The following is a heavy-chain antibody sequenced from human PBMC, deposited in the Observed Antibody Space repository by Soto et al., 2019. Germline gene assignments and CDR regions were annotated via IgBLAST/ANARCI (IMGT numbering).Heavy chain of an antibody. Sequence: GGSLRLSCAASGFTFSDYYMSWIRQAPGKGLEWVGRIRSKANSYATAYAASVKGRFTISRDDSKNTAYLQMNSLKTEDTAVYYCTRLYDFWSGLDDYWGQGTLVTVSS. CDR1: GFTFSDYY. D-gene: IGHD3-3*01. CDR2: IRSKANSYAT. V-gene: IGHV3-73*01. J-gene: IGHJ4*02. CDR3: TRLYDFWSGLDDY.